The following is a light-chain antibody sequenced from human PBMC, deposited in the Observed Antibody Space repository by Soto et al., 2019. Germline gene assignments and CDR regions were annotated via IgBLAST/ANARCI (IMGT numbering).Light chain of an antibody. V-gene: IGLV4-60*02. CDR2: LEGSGSY. CDR1: SGHSSYI. Sequence: QSVLTQSSSASASLGSSVKHTCTLSSGHSSYIIAWHQQQPGKAPRYLMKLEGSGSYNKGSGVPDRFSGSSSGADRYLTISAHQFEDEADYYRETWDSNTRVFGGGTKLTVL. CDR3: ETWDSNTRV. J-gene: IGLJ3*02.